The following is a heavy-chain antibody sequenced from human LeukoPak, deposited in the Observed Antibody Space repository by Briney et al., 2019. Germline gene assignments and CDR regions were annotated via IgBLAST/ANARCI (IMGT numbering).Heavy chain of an antibody. Sequence: GGSLRLSCAASGFTFSTYWMHWVRQAPGKGLVWVSRMNSDGSNTKYADSVRGRFTISRDNAKNTLYLQMNSLTAEDTAVYYCTRGSMVRSNREGFSWGQGTLVTVSS. CDR2: MNSDGSNT. D-gene: IGHD3-10*01. J-gene: IGHJ5*02. V-gene: IGHV3-74*03. CDR1: GFTFSTYW. CDR3: TRGSMVRSNREGFS.